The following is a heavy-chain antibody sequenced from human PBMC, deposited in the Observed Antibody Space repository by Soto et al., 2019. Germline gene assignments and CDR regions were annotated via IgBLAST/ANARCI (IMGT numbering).Heavy chain of an antibody. J-gene: IGHJ4*02. CDR2: INHSGVT. Sequence: QVQLQQWGAGLLKPSATLSLTCAVYGVALSGHYWNWIRQPPVKGLERIGEINHSGVTKYRPSLSSRVTMSVDMSKHQFSLNLRSVTAADTAVYYCARGNIAAALVYWGQGNLVTVSS. D-gene: IGHD6-13*01. CDR3: ARGNIAAALVY. V-gene: IGHV4-34*01. CDR1: GVALSGHY.